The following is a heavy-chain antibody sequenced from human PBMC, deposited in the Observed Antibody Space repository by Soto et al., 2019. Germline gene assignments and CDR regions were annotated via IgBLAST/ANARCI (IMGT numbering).Heavy chain of an antibody. J-gene: IGHJ5*02. CDR3: AAWVARLNWFAP. CDR2: IYYSGST. D-gene: IGHD2-15*01. V-gene: IGHV4-31*03. CDR1: GGSISSGGYY. Sequence: QVQLQESGPGLVKPSQTLSLTCTVSGGSISSGGYYWSWIRQHPGKGLEWIGYIYYSGSTYYNPSLKSRGTISVDTSKNQFSLKLSSVTAADTAVYYCAAWVARLNWFAPWGQGTLVTVSS.